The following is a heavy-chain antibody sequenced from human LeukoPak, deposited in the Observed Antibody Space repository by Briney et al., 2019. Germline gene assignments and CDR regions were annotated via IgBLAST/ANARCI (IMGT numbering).Heavy chain of an antibody. J-gene: IGHJ5*02. CDR2: IYHSGST. Sequence: SGTLSLTCAVSGGSISSSNWWSWVRQPPGKGLEWIGEIYHSGSTNYNPSLKSRVTISVDKSKNQFSLKLSSVTAADTAVYYCARRRIGYYYGSGINWFDPWGQGTLVTVSS. D-gene: IGHD3-10*01. CDR1: GGSISSSNW. V-gene: IGHV4-4*02. CDR3: ARRRIGYYYGSGINWFDP.